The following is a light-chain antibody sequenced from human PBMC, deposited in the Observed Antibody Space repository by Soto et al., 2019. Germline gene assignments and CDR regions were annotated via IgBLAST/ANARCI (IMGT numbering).Light chain of an antibody. CDR3: SSYTVSTAVV. Sequence: QSVLTQPASLSGSPGQSVTISCSGTTSDFVNYNYVSWYQHHPGKAPQLILFEVSNRPSGVSSRFSGSKSGNTASLIISGLQAEDEAYYYCSSYTVSTAVVFGGGTKLTVL. J-gene: IGLJ2*01. CDR2: EVS. CDR1: TSDFVNYNY. V-gene: IGLV2-14*01.